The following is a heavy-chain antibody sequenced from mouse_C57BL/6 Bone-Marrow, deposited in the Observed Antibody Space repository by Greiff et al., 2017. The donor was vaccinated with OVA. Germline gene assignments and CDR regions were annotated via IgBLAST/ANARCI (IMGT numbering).Heavy chain of an antibody. CDR2: IYPRSGNT. CDR3: ARGRGNDY. D-gene: IGHD2-1*01. Sequence: VKLMESGAELARPGASVKLSCKASGYTFTSYGISWVKQRTGQGLEWIGEIYPRSGNTYYNEKFKGKATLTADKSSSTAYMELRSLTSEDSAVYFCARGRGNDYWGKGTTLTVSS. V-gene: IGHV1-81*01. J-gene: IGHJ2*01. CDR1: GYTFTSYG.